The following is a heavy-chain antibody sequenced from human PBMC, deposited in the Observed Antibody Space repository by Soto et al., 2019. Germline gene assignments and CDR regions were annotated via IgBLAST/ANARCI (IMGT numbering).Heavy chain of an antibody. J-gene: IGHJ5*02. CDR3: ARGPSYYDFWSGYRRETQNWFDP. D-gene: IGHD3-3*01. Sequence: QVQLVQSGAEVKKPGASVKVSCKASGYTFTGYYMHWVRQAPGQGLEWMGWINPNSGGTNYAQKFQGWVTMTRDTCISTAYKELSRLRSDDTAVYYCARGPSYYDFWSGYRRETQNWFDPWGQGTLVTVSS. CDR2: INPNSGGT. V-gene: IGHV1-2*04. CDR1: GYTFTGYY.